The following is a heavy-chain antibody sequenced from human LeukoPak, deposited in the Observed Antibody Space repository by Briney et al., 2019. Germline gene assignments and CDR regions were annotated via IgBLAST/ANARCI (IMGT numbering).Heavy chain of an antibody. V-gene: IGHV4-59*01. J-gene: IGHJ3*02. CDR2: IYYSGST. D-gene: IGHD1-26*01. CDR3: ARSGADPLSDAFDI. Sequence: LETLSLTCTVSGGSISSYYWSWIRQPPGKGLEWIGYIYYSGSTKYNPSLKSRVTISVDTSKNQFSLKLRSVTAADTAVYYCARSGADPLSDAFDIWGQGTMVTVSS. CDR1: GGSISSYY.